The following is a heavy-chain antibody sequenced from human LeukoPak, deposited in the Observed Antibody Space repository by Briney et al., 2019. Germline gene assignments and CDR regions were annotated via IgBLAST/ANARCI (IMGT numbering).Heavy chain of an antibody. J-gene: IGHJ4*02. CDR3: AKSSRQWLVRGYFDY. CDR1: GFTFSSCA. Sequence: GGSLRLSCAASGFTFSSCAMSWVRQAPGKGLEWVSAISGSGGSTYYADSVKGRFTISRDNSKNTLYLQMNSLRAEDTAVYYCAKSSRQWLVRGYFDYWGQGTLVTVSS. V-gene: IGHV3-23*01. CDR2: ISGSGGST. D-gene: IGHD6-19*01.